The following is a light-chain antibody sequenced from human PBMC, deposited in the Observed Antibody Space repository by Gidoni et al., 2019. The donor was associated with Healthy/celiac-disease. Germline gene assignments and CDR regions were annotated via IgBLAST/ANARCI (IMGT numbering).Light chain of an antibody. J-gene: IGKJ1*01. V-gene: IGKV3-20*01. Sequence: EIVFTHSPGTLSLSPGERATLSCRARQSVSSSYLAWYQQKPGQAPRLLIYGASSRATGIPDRFSGSGSGTDFTLTISRLEPEDFAVYYCQQYGSSRTFGQGTKVEIK. CDR2: GAS. CDR1: QSVSSSY. CDR3: QQYGSSRT.